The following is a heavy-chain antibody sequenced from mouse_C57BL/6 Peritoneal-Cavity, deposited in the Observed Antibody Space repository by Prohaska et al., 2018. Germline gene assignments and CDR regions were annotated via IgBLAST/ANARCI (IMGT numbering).Heavy chain of an antibody. J-gene: IGHJ3*01. CDR1: GYTFTSYW. CDR2: IDPNSGGT. Sequence: HVAPLVKPGASVKLSFKASGYTFTSYWMPWVNQRPGRGLEWIGRIDPNSGGTKYNEKFKSKATLTVDKPSSTAYMQLSSLTSEDSAVYYCARPIYDGYHAWFAYWGKGTLVTVSA. D-gene: IGHD2-3*01. CDR3: ARPIYDGYHAWFAY. V-gene: IGHV1-72*01.